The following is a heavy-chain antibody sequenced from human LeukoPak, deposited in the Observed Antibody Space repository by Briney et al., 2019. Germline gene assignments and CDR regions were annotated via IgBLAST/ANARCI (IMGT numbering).Heavy chain of an antibody. CDR2: ISGSGGST. CDR3: ARLAAAGTHDAFDI. CDR1: GFTFSTYA. V-gene: IGHV3-23*01. Sequence: GGSLRPSCAASGFTFSTYAMSWVRQAPGKGLEWVSSISGSGGSTFYADSVKGRFTISRDNAKNSLYLQMNSLRAEDTAVYYCARLAAAGTHDAFDIWGQGTMVTVSS. J-gene: IGHJ3*02. D-gene: IGHD6-13*01.